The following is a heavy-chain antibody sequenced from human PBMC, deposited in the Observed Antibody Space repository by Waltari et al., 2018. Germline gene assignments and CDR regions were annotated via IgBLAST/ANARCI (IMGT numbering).Heavy chain of an antibody. CDR2: IWYDGSNK. J-gene: IGHJ6*02. Sequence: QVQLVESGGGVVQPGRSLRLSCAASGFTFSSYGMHGVRQAPGKGLEWVAVIWYDGSNKYYADSVKGRFTISRDNSKNTLYLQMNSLRAEDTAVYYCARDRIAVGPLYYYGMDVWGQGTTVTVSS. V-gene: IGHV3-33*01. D-gene: IGHD6-19*01. CDR3: ARDRIAVGPLYYYGMDV. CDR1: GFTFSSYG.